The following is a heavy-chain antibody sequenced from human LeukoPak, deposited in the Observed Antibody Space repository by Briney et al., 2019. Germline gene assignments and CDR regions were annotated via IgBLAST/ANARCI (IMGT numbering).Heavy chain of an antibody. CDR1: GFTFSTYT. CDR2: ITSNGGST. Sequence: PGGSLRLSCAASGFTFSTYTMHWVRQAPGKGLEYVSAITSNGGSTYYANSVKGRFTISRDNSKNTLYLQMGSLRAEDMAVYYCARGSMLVAAAGDWYFDLWGRGTLVTVSS. D-gene: IGHD6-13*01. CDR3: ARGSMLVAAAGDWYFDL. V-gene: IGHV3-64*01. J-gene: IGHJ2*01.